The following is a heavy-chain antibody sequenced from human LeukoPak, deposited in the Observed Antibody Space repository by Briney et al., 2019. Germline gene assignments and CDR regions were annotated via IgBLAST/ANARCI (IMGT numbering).Heavy chain of an antibody. V-gene: IGHV3-7*01. D-gene: IGHD3-9*01. CDR2: IKQDGSEK. CDR1: GFTFSSYW. J-gene: IGHJ6*02. Sequence: GGSLRLSCAASGFTFSSYWMSWVRQAPGKWLEWVANIKQDGSEKYYVDSVKGRFTISRDNAKNSLYLQMNSLRAEDTAVYYCAVWGYYDILTGYYAFYYYYGMDVWGQGTTVTVSS. CDR3: AVWGYYDILTGYYAFYYYYGMDV.